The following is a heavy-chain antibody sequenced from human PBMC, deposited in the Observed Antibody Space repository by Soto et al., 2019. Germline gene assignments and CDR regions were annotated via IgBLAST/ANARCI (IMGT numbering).Heavy chain of an antibody. CDR3: AKDHLTTTVTTVGY. V-gene: IGHV3-30*18. J-gene: IGHJ4*02. CDR1: GFTFRNYG. D-gene: IGHD4-17*01. Sequence: QVQLVESGGGVVQPGRSLRLSCAASGFTFRNYGMHWVRQAPGKGLEWVAVISDHGSDKYYADSVKGRFTISRDDSKNTLYLQMDSLRAEDTAVYYCAKDHLTTTVTTVGYWGQGTLVTVSS. CDR2: ISDHGSDK.